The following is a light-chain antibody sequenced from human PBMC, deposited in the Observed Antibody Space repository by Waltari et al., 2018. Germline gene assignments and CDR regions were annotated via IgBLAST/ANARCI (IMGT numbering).Light chain of an antibody. CDR3: QQRSNWPPLFT. Sequence: EIVLPQSPATLSLSPGEGATLSCRASQSVSSYLAWYQQKPGQAPRLLIYDASNRATGIPARFSGSGSGTDFTLTISSLEPEDFAVYYCQQRSNWPPLFTFGPGTKVDIK. CDR1: QSVSSY. CDR2: DAS. V-gene: IGKV3-11*01. J-gene: IGKJ3*01.